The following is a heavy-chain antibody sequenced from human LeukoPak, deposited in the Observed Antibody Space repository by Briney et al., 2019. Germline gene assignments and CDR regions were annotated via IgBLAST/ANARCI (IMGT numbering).Heavy chain of an antibody. D-gene: IGHD1-1*01. V-gene: IGHV4-30-4*08. CDR3: ARDELNSFDY. J-gene: IGHJ4*02. Sequence: SETLSLTCTVSGGSISSGAYYWSWIRQPPGKGLEWIGYIYYSGSTYYNPSLKSRVTISVDTSKNQFSLKLSSVTAADTAVYYCARDELNSFDYWGQGTLVTVSS. CDR1: GGSISSGAYY. CDR2: IYYSGST.